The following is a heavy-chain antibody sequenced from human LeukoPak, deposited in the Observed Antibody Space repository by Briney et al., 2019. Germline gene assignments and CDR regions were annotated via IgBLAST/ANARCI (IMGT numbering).Heavy chain of an antibody. CDR1: GYTFTSYG. CDR2: ISTYNGNT. D-gene: IGHD2-21*01. J-gene: IGHJ6*03. Sequence: ASVKVSCKASGYTFTSYGISWVRQAPGQGLEWMGWISTYNGNTNYGQKLQGRVTMTTDTSTTTAYMELRSLRSDDTAVYYCAREGIPQWYYYMDVWGKGTTVTISS. CDR3: AREGIPQWYYYMDV. V-gene: IGHV1-18*01.